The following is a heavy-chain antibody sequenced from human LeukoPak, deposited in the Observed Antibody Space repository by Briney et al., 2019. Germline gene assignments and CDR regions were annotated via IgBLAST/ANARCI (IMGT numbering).Heavy chain of an antibody. CDR1: RDYIRHIDYY. J-gene: IGHJ4*02. D-gene: IGHD2-8*01. Sequence: PSETLSLTCSVSRDYIRHIDYYWVWIRQPPGRGLEWIGNVYKTGTTSYSPSLSSRVAMSIDTSKSQFSLRVTSVTAADTAVYYCARPIVGCTDGVCYKGHLYWGQGTLVTVSS. CDR3: ARPIVGCTDGVCYKGHLY. CDR2: VYKTGTT. V-gene: IGHV4-39*07.